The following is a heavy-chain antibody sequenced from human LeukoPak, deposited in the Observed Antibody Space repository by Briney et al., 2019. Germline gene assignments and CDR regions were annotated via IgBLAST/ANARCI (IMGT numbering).Heavy chain of an antibody. CDR1: GGSFSGYY. D-gene: IGHD1-26*01. J-gene: IGHJ3*02. Sequence: PSETLSLTCAVYGGSFSGYYWSWLRQPPGKGLEWIGEINHSGSTNYNPSLKSRVTISVDTSKNQFSLKLSSVTAADTAVYYCARAWALHAFDIWGQGTMVTVSS. CDR2: INHSGST. CDR3: ARAWALHAFDI. V-gene: IGHV4-34*01.